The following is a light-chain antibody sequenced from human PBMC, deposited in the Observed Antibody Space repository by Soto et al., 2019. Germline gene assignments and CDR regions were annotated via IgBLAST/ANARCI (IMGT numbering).Light chain of an antibody. CDR3: QQFNSYLPLT. CDR2: EAS. V-gene: IGKV1-13*02. J-gene: IGKJ4*01. Sequence: AIQLTQSPSSLSASVGDRVTITCRASQGISSALAWYQQKPGKAPKLLTYEASSLESGVPSRFSGSGSGTDFTLTISSLQPEDFATYYCQQFNSYLPLTFGGGTKVEIK. CDR1: QGISSA.